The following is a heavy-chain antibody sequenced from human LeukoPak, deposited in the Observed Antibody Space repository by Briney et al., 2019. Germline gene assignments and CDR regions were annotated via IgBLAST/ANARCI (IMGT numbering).Heavy chain of an antibody. Sequence: GESLKISCKGSGYSFTSYWIGWVRQMPGKGLEWMGIIYPGDSDARYSPSFQGQVTVSADKSISTAYLQWSSLKASDTAMYYCARRRDLYSGSYYPFDYWGQGTLVTVSS. CDR2: IYPGDSDA. J-gene: IGHJ4*02. CDR1: GYSFTSYW. D-gene: IGHD1-26*01. CDR3: ARRRDLYSGSYYPFDY. V-gene: IGHV5-51*01.